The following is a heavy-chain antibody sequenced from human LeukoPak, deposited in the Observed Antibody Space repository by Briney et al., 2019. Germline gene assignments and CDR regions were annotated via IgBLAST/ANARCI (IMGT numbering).Heavy chain of an antibody. J-gene: IGHJ4*02. CDR3: ARDAPYSYGPMPFDY. D-gene: IGHD5-18*01. CDR1: GFTFSSYS. CDR2: ISSSSSTI. Sequence: GGSLRLSCAASGFTFSSYSMNWVRQAPGKGLEWVSYISSSSSTIYYADSVKGRFTISRDNAKNSLYLQMNSLRAEDTAVHYCARDAPYSYGPMPFDYWGQGTLVTVSS. V-gene: IGHV3-48*01.